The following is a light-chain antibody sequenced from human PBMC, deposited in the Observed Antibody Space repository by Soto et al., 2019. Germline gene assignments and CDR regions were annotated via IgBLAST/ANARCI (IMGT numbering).Light chain of an antibody. J-gene: IGLJ2*01. Sequence: QSVLTQPPSVSAAPGQKVTISCSGSGSNIGSNYVSWYQQLPGTAPKLLIYDNNKRPSGIPDRFSGSKSGTSATLGISGLQTGDEADYYCGTWDSSLSAVLFGGGTKVTVL. V-gene: IGLV1-51*01. CDR1: GSNIGSNY. CDR3: GTWDSSLSAVL. CDR2: DNN.